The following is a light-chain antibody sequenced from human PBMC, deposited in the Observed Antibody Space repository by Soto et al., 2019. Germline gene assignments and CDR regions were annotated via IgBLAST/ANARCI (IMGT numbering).Light chain of an antibody. CDR3: GTWDSSLSAVV. CDR1: SSNIGNNY. J-gene: IGLJ2*01. CDR2: DNN. Sequence: QSVLTQPPSVSAAPGQKVTISCSGSSSNIGNNYVSWYQQFPGTAPKLLIYDNNKRPSGIPDRFSGSKSSTSATLDITGLQTGDEADYYCGTWDSSLSAVVFGGGTKVTVL. V-gene: IGLV1-51*01.